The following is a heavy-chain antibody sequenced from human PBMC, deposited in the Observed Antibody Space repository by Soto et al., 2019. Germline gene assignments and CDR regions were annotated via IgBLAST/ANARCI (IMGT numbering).Heavy chain of an antibody. CDR1: GGSISSSSYY. D-gene: IGHD3-16*01. V-gene: IGHV4-39*01. CDR2: IYYSGYT. CDR3: ARHNGPLYVGYYYDMDV. Sequence: QLQLQESGPGLVKPSETLSLTCTVSGGSISSSSYYWGWIRQPPGKGLEWIGSIYYSGYTYYNPSLQSRVTIPVDTSKNQFSLKRSSVPAADTAVYYCARHNGPLYVGYYYDMDVWGQGTTVTVSS. J-gene: IGHJ6*02.